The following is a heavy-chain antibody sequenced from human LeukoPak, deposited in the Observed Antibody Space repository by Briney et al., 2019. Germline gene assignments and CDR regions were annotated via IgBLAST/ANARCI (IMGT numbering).Heavy chain of an antibody. CDR2: ISYDGSNK. J-gene: IGHJ4*02. Sequence: GGSLRLSCAASGFTFSSYAMHWVRQAPGKGLEWVAVISYDGSNKYYADSVKGRFTISRDNSKNTLYLQMNSLRAEDTAVYYCARKPRPAYYFDYWGQGTLVTVSS. CDR1: GFTFSSYA. V-gene: IGHV3-30-3*01. CDR3: ARKPRPAYYFDY.